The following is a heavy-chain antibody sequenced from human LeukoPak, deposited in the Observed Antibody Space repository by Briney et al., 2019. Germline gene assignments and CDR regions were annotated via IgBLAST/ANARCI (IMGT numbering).Heavy chain of an antibody. Sequence: ASVKVSCKASGYTFTSYYMHWVRQAPGQGLEWMGWINPNSGGTNYAQKFQGRVTMTGDTSISTAYMELSRLRSDDTAVYYCAKLFPYYYDSSGDDYWGQGTLVTVSS. J-gene: IGHJ4*02. V-gene: IGHV1-2*02. CDR1: GYTFTSYY. CDR2: INPNSGGT. D-gene: IGHD3-22*01. CDR3: AKLFPYYYDSSGDDY.